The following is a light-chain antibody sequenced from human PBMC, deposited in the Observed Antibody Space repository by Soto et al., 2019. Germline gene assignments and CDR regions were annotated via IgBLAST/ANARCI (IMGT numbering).Light chain of an antibody. CDR3: HHYGRSPT. Sequence: EMVLTQSPGTLSLSPGERATLSCRASQIVSSSFLAWYQHKPGQAPRLLIYGISTRATGVPDRFSGSGSGTDFTLTISRLEPEDFAVYYCHHYGRSPTFGGGTKVEIK. CDR1: QIVSSSF. V-gene: IGKV3-20*01. J-gene: IGKJ4*01. CDR2: GIS.